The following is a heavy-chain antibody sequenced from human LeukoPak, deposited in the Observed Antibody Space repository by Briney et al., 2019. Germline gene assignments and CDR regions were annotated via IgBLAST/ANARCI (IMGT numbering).Heavy chain of an antibody. CDR1: EFSSNN. D-gene: IGHD6-19*01. CDR3: ATAGWTRQQWLIAEYFQH. CDR2: ISVSSSSI. Sequence: GGSLRLSCAASEFSSNNMNWVRQAPGKGLECVSSISVSSSSIYYADSVKGRFTISRDNAKNSLYLQMNNLRAEDTAMYFCATAGWTRQQWLIAEYFQHWGQGTLVTVSS. J-gene: IGHJ1*01. V-gene: IGHV3-21*01.